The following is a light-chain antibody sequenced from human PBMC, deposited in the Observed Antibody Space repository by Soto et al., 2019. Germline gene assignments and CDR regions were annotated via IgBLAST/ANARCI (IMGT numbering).Light chain of an antibody. J-gene: IGKJ5*01. CDR3: QQSYSNVIT. V-gene: IGKV1-39*01. Sequence: DIQMTQSPSSLSASVGDRVTITCRASQDISDYLTWYHQRPGNAPKVLVYGASSLQSGVPSRFSGSGAGTDFSLTIASLQPEDLGTYYRQQSYSNVITFGQGTRLEIK. CDR2: GAS. CDR1: QDISDY.